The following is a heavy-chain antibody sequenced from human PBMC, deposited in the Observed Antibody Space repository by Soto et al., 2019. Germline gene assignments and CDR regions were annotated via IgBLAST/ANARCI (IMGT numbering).Heavy chain of an antibody. J-gene: IGHJ5*02. CDR2: IDPSDSYT. CDR3: ARQRRYGDYRNWFDP. Sequence: PGESLKISCKGSGYSFTSYWISWVRQMPGKGLEWMGRIDPSDSYTNYSPSFQGHVTISADKSISTAYLQWSSLKASDTAMYYCARQRRYGDYRNWFDPWGQGTLVTAPQ. CDR1: GYSFTSYW. V-gene: IGHV5-10-1*01. D-gene: IGHD4-17*01.